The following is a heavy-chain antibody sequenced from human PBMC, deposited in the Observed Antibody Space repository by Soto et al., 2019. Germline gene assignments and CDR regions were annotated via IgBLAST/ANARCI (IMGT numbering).Heavy chain of an antibody. J-gene: IGHJ5*02. CDR3: AKDSSSWLGYNWFDP. D-gene: IGHD6-13*01. V-gene: IGHV3-9*01. CDR1: GFTFDDYA. CDR2: ISWNSGSI. Sequence: EVQLVESGGGLVQPGRSLRLSCAASGFTFDDYAMHWVQQAPGKGLEWVSGISWNSGSIGYADSVKGRFTISRDNAKNSLYLQMNSLRAEDTALYYCAKDSSSWLGYNWFDPWGQGTLVTVSS.